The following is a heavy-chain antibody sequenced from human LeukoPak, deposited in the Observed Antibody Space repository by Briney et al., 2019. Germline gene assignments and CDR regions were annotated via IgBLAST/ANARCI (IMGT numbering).Heavy chain of an antibody. Sequence: PSETLSLTCTVSGGSISSGSYYWSWIRQPAGKGLEWIGRIYTSGSTNYNPSLKSRVTISVDTSKNQFSLKLSSVTAADTAVYYCASTRLARYSGYALDYWGQGTLVTVSS. CDR1: GGSISSGSYY. V-gene: IGHV4-61*02. J-gene: IGHJ4*02. CDR3: ASTRLARYSGYALDY. D-gene: IGHD5-12*01. CDR2: IYTSGST.